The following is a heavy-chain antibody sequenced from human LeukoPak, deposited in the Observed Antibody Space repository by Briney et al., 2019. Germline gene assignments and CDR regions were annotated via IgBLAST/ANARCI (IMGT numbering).Heavy chain of an antibody. J-gene: IGHJ4*02. CDR1: GGTFSSYA. CDR3: ASTYYYGSGSYTFDY. D-gene: IGHD3-10*01. V-gene: IGHV1-69*05. CDR2: IIPIFGTA. Sequence: SVTVSCKASGGTFSSYAISWVRQAPGQGVEWMGGIIPIFGTANYAQKFQGRVTITTDESTSTAYMELSSLRSEDTAVYYCASTYYYGSGSYTFDYWGQGTLVTVSS.